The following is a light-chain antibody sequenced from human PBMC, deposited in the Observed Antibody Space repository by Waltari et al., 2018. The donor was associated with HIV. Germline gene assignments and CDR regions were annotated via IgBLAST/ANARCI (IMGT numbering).Light chain of an antibody. CDR2: WAS. J-gene: IGKJ4*01. Sequence: DIVMTQSPDSLAVSLGERTTINCKSSQSVLYSSNNKNYLAWYQRKPGQPPKLLIYWASTRESGVPDRFSGSGSGRDFTLTISSLQAEDVAVYYCQQYYSPPLTFGGGTKVEIK. CDR3: QQYYSPPLT. CDR1: QSVLYSSNNKNY. V-gene: IGKV4-1*01.